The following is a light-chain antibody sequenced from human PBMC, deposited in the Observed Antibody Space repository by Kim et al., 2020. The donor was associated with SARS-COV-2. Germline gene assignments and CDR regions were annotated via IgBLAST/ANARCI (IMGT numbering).Light chain of an antibody. CDR1: QGSSNY. Sequence: AYVVHRVTITCRARQGSSNYIASYQHKPTQVPCLLIYAPSPLESRVPARYSVSGSGTHFSLTLSSLQPEEIATYYSQKYNSAPQTFGGGTKVDIK. CDR3: QKYNSAPQT. V-gene: IGKV1-27*01. J-gene: IGKJ4*02. CDR2: APS.